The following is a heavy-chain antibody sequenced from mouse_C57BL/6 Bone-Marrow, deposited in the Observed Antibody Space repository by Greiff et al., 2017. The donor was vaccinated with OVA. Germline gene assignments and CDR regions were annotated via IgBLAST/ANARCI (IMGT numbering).Heavy chain of an antibody. CDR3: ARHAWTSFDY. CDR1: GFTFSSYG. CDR2: ISSGGSYT. J-gene: IGHJ2*01. V-gene: IGHV5-6*01. Sequence: EVQVVESGGDLVKPGGSLKLSCAASGFTFSSYGMSWVRQTPDKRLEWVATISSGGSYTYYPDSVKGRFTISRDNAKNTLYLQMSSLKSEDTAMYYCARHAWTSFDYWGQGTTLTVSS.